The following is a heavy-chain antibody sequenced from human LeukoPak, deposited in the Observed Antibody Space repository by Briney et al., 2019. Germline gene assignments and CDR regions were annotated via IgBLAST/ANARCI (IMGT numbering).Heavy chain of an antibody. CDR2: ISAYNGNT. D-gene: IGHD3-3*01. CDR3: ARGPVSGSYINWYFDL. CDR1: GYTFTSDG. J-gene: IGHJ2*01. V-gene: IGHV1-18*01. Sequence: GASVKVSCKASGYTFTSDGISWVRQAPGQGLEWMGWISAYNGNTNYAQKLQGRATMTTDTSTSTAYMELRSLRSDDTAVYYCARGPVSGSYINWYFDLWGRGTLVTVSS.